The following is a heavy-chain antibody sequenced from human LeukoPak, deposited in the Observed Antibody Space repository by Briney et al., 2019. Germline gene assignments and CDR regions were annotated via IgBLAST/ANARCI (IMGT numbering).Heavy chain of an antibody. D-gene: IGHD5-18*01. Sequence: ASVKVSCKASGDTFSTYAINRVRQAPGQGLEWMGRIIPMFGTANYAQKFQGRVTITEDKSSSTAYMDLSSLRSDDTAVYYCARENGIKRLAVVSPSGAFDIWGQGTMVTVSS. V-gene: IGHV1-69*06. J-gene: IGHJ3*02. CDR3: ARENGIKRLAVVSPSGAFDI. CDR2: IIPMFGTA. CDR1: GDTFSTYA.